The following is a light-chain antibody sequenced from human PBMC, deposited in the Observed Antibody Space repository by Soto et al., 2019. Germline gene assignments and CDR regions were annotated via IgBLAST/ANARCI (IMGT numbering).Light chain of an antibody. Sequence: QSVLTQPASVSGSPGQSITISCTGTSSDIGGYKYVSWYQHHPGKAPKLMIYDVSNRPSGVSNRFSGSKSGNTASLSISGLQAEDEADYYCTSYASSSSLYVVFGGGTQLTVL. J-gene: IGLJ2*01. CDR3: TSYASSSSLYVV. CDR2: DVS. V-gene: IGLV2-14*03. CDR1: SSDIGGYKY.